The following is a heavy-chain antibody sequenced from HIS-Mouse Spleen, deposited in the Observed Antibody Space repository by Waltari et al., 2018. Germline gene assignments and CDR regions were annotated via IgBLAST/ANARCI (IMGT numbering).Heavy chain of an antibody. Sequence: QVQLVQSGAEVKKPGASVKVSCKASGYTFTGYYMHWVRQAPGQGLEWMGLINPKRGGTNYEKRFQGRVTMTRDTSISTAYMELSRLRSDDTAVYYCASLEGATDYWGQGTLVTVSS. J-gene: IGHJ4*02. D-gene: IGHD1-26*01. CDR3: ASLEGATDY. V-gene: IGHV1-2*02. CDR2: INPKRGGT. CDR1: GYTFTGYY.